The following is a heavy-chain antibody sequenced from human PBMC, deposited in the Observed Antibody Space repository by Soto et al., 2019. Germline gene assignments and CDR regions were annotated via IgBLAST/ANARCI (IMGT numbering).Heavy chain of an antibody. CDR3: ARIPVDTYMIYWFDP. CDR1: GGSVSSGDYY. V-gene: IGHV4-61*08. CDR2: VYYGGST. Sequence: QVQLQESGPGLVRPSETLSLTCTVSGGSVSSGDYYWTWIRQPPGKGLEWIGYVYYGGSTNYNPSLKSRVSISVETAKTQSSLRLSSVTAADTAVYYCARIPVDTYMIYWFDPWGQGILVTVSS. J-gene: IGHJ5*02. D-gene: IGHD5-18*01.